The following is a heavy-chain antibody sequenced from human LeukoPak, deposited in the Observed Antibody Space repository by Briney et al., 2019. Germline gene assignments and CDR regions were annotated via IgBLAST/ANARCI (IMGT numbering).Heavy chain of an antibody. V-gene: IGHV4-34*01. CDR1: GGSFSGYY. Sequence: SETLSLTCAVYGGSFSGYYWSWIRQPPGKGLEWIGKINHSGSTNYNPSLKSRVTISVDTSKNQFSLKLSSVTAADTAVYYCARVPLSDYYDSSGYLDYWGQGTLVTVSS. J-gene: IGHJ4*02. CDR2: INHSGST. CDR3: ARVPLSDYYDSSGYLDY. D-gene: IGHD3-22*01.